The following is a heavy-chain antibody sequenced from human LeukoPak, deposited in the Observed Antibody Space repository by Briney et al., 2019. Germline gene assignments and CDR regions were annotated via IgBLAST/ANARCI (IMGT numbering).Heavy chain of an antibody. J-gene: IGHJ4*02. D-gene: IGHD5-18*01. V-gene: IGHV3-48*01. CDR3: ARVDTVMAYYFDL. Sequence: GGSLRLSCAASGFTFSSYSMNWVRQAPGKGLEWVSYISSRSSTIYYADSVMGRFTISRHNSRNTLYLQMNSLRAEDTAVYYCARVDTVMAYYFDLWGQGTLVTVSS. CDR1: GFTFSSYS. CDR2: ISSRSSTI.